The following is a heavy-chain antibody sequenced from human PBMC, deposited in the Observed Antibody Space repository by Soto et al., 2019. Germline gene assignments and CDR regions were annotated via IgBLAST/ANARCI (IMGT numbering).Heavy chain of an antibody. CDR2: IMPIFRTP. CDR1: GGTFSNSA. V-gene: IGHV1-69*12. CDR3: ARDKDRLQLGGNYYYMLDV. D-gene: IGHD1-26*01. Sequence: QVQLEQSGAEVKKPGSSVKVSCKASGGTFSNSAISWVRQAPGQGLEWLGGIMPIFRTPDYAQKFQGRVTITADESSSTAYMELSGLGYDDTAIYYCARDKDRLQLGGNYYYMLDVWGQATTVTVSS. J-gene: IGHJ6*02.